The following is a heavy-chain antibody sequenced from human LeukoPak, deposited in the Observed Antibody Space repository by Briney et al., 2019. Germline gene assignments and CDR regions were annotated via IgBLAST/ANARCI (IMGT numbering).Heavy chain of an antibody. CDR1: GYTFTGYY. D-gene: IGHD3-22*01. Sequence: ASVKVSCKASGYTFTGYYMHWVRQAPGQGLEWMGWISPNSGGTNYAQKFQGRVTMTRDTSISTAYMELRSLRSDDTAVYYCARDVMYYYDTRQFTTPKFDYWGQGTLVTVSS. CDR2: ISPNSGGT. V-gene: IGHV1-2*02. J-gene: IGHJ4*02. CDR3: ARDVMYYYDTRQFTTPKFDY.